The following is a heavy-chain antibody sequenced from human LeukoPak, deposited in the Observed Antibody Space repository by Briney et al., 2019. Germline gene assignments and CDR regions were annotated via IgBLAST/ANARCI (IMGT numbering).Heavy chain of an antibody. CDR2: INTSGST. CDR3: AREGGDPRWLDP. CDR1: GGSISSYY. Sequence: SETLSLTCAVSGGSISSYYWTWIRQSAGKGLEWIGRINTSGSTNYNPSLRSRVTMSVNTSKNQFSLNLTSVTAADTAVYSCAREGGDPRWLDPWGQGTLVTVSS. V-gene: IGHV4-4*07. D-gene: IGHD6-25*01. J-gene: IGHJ5*02.